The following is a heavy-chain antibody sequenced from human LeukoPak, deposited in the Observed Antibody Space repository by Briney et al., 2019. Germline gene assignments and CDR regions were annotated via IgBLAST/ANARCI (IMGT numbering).Heavy chain of an antibody. J-gene: IGHJ4*02. V-gene: IGHV3-23*01. CDR1: GFSFSTYA. D-gene: IGHD3-9*01. Sequence: GGSLRLSCAASGFSFSTYAMSWVRQAPGKGLEWVSAISSRGGDTYYADSVKGRFTISRDNSNNTLCLQMNSLRAEDTAVYYCAQSGNFDWFDYWGQGTLVTVSS. CDR3: AQSGNFDWFDY. CDR2: ISSRGGDT.